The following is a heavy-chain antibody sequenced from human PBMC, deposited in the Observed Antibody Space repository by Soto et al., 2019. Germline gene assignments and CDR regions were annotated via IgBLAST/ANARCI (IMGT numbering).Heavy chain of an antibody. CDR3: ARDDGYNGLPTH. J-gene: IGHJ4*02. CDR1: GGSISSGGYY. V-gene: IGHV4-31*03. D-gene: IGHD5-12*01. CDR2: IYYSGST. Sequence: SETLSLTCTVSGGSISSGGYYWSWIRQHPGKGLEWIGYIYYSGSTYYNPSLKSRVTISVDTSKNQFSLKLSSVTAADTAVYYCARDDGYNGLPTHWDQGTLVTVSP.